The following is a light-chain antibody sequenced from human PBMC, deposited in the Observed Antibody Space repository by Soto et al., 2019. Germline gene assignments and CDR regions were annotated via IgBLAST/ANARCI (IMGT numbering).Light chain of an antibody. CDR3: QQYNSYSWT. Sequence: DIQMTPSPSTLSASVGDRVTITCRASQSISSWLAWYQQKPGKAPKLLIYKASSLESGVPSRFSGSGFGTEFTLTISSLQPDDFATYYCQQYNSYSWTFGQGTKVDIK. V-gene: IGKV1-5*03. J-gene: IGKJ1*01. CDR2: KAS. CDR1: QSISSW.